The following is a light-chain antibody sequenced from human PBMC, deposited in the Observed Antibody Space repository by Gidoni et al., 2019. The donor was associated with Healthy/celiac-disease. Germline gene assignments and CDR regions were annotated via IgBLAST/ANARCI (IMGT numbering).Light chain of an antibody. CDR2: GAS. CDR3: QQYGSSPYT. J-gene: IGKJ2*01. V-gene: IGKV3-20*01. Sequence: EIVSTQPPGTLSLSPGERATLSCRASQSVSSSYLAWYQQKPGQAPRLLIYGASSRATGIPDRFSGSESGTDFTLTISRLEPEDFAVYYCQQYGSSPYTFGQGTKLEIK. CDR1: QSVSSSY.